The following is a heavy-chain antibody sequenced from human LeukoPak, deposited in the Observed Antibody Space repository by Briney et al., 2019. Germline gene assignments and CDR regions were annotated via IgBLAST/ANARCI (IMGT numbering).Heavy chain of an antibody. V-gene: IGHV4-31*03. CDR2: TSYSEGT. CDR1: GGSVSRGGYY. CDR3: ATADWESFYFDS. J-gene: IGHJ4*02. Sequence: SETLSLTCTVSGGSVSRGGYYWNWIRQHPGKGLEWIGFTSYSEGTYYNPSLISRITISVDRSQNQFSLKMRDVAAADTAVYFCATADWESFYFDSWGQGALVAVSS. D-gene: IGHD1-26*01.